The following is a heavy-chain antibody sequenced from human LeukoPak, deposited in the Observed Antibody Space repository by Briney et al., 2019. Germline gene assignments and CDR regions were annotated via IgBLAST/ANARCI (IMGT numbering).Heavy chain of an antibody. CDR2: FDPEYGET. Sequence: GASVKVSCKVSGYTLNELSIHWVRQSAGKGLEGRGGFDPEYGETVYAQKCQGRVTMAEDTSTDTAYMELSSLRSEDTAVYYCAPLDFWVPSTWGQGTLVTVSS. V-gene: IGHV1-24*01. CDR3: APLDFWVPST. J-gene: IGHJ5*02. CDR1: GYTLNELS. D-gene: IGHD3-3*01.